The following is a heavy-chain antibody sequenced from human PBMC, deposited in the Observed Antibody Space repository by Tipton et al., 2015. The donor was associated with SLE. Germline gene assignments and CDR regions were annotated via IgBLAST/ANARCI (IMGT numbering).Heavy chain of an antibody. D-gene: IGHD6-13*01. J-gene: IGHJ4*02. CDR2: IYHSGST. CDR1: GYSISSGYY. Sequence: LRLSCAVSGYSISSGYYWGWIRQPPGKGLEWIGSIYHSGSTYYNPSLKSRVTISVDTSKNQFSLKLSSVTAADTAVYYCARGDGYSSSWPYYFDYWGQGTLVTVSS. V-gene: IGHV4-38-2*01. CDR3: ARGDGYSSSWPYYFDY.